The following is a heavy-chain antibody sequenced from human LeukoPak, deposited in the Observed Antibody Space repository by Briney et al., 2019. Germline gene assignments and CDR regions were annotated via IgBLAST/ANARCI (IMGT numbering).Heavy chain of an antibody. CDR1: GFTFSSYA. Sequence: GGSLRLSCAASGFTFSSYAMSWVRQAPGKGLEWVSAISGSGGSTYYADSVKGRFTISRDNSKNTLYLQMNSLRAEDTAVYYCAKDRPNPYSSGGSCYSGLCDYWGQGTLVTVSS. V-gene: IGHV3-23*01. J-gene: IGHJ4*02. CDR3: AKDRPNPYSSGGSCYSGLCDY. D-gene: IGHD2-15*01. CDR2: ISGSGGST.